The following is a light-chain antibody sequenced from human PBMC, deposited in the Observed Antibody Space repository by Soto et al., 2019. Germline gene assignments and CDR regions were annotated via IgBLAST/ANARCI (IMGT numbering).Light chain of an antibody. V-gene: IGKV1-17*01. Sequence: DIQMTQSPSSLSASVGDRVTITCRASQGIRNDLGWFQHKPGKAPKRLIYKTSNLQTGVPSRFSGGGYGTEFSPSISGLRPDDFATYYCLQHNSYPRTFGQGTKVEIK. J-gene: IGKJ1*01. CDR3: LQHNSYPRT. CDR1: QGIRND. CDR2: KTS.